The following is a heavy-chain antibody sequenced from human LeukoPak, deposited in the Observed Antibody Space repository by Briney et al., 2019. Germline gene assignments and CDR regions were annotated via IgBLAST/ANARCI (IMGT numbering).Heavy chain of an antibody. CDR1: GGSVSSGSYY. J-gene: IGHJ4*02. V-gene: IGHV4-61*01. D-gene: IGHD5-24*01. CDR3: AREVEMAPDY. Sequence: SETLSLTCTVSGGSVSSGSYYWSWIRQPPGKGLEWIGYISYSGSTNYNPSLKSRVTMSVDTSKNQFSLKLSSVTAADTAVYYCAREVEMAPDYWGQGTLVTVSS. CDR2: ISYSGST.